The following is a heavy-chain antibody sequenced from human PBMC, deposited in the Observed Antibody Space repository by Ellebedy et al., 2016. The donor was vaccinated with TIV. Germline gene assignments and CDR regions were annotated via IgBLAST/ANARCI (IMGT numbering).Heavy chain of an antibody. J-gene: IGHJ6*02. CDR1: GYTFTSYD. CDR3: ARETKSVAVAGTGGGGMDV. D-gene: IGHD6-19*01. CDR2: MNPNSGNT. V-gene: IGHV1-8*01. Sequence: ASVKVSCXASGYTFTSYDINWVRQATGQGLEWMGWMNPNSGNTGYAQKFQGRVTMTRNTSISTAYMELSSLRSEDTAVYYCARETKSVAVAGTGGGGMDVWGQGTTVTVSS.